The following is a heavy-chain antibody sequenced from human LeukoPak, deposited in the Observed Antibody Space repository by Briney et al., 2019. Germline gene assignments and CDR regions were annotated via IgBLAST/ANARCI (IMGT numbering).Heavy chain of an antibody. D-gene: IGHD1-1*01. CDR2: IRGTGDST. Sequence: GGSLRLSCAASGFTFTSIAMTWVRQAPGKGLEWVSTIRGTGDSTHYADSVKGRFITSRDKSKNMLYLQMNGLRAEDTAIYYCAKGQELDDGVFDSWGQGTLVTVSS. CDR1: GFTFTSIA. J-gene: IGHJ4*02. V-gene: IGHV3-23*01. CDR3: AKGQELDDGVFDS.